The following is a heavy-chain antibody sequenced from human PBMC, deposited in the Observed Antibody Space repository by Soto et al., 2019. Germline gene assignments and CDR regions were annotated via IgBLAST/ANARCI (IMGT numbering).Heavy chain of an antibody. CDR1: GGSISSGGYS. CDR3: ARPLLWFGESYDAFDI. D-gene: IGHD3-10*01. V-gene: IGHV4-30-2*01. J-gene: IGHJ3*02. CDR2: IYHSGST. Sequence: SETLSLTCAVSGGSISSGGYSWSWIRQPPGKGLEWIGYIYHSGSTYYNPSLKSRVTISVDRSKNQFSLKLSSVTAADTAVYYCARPLLWFGESYDAFDIWGQGTMVTVSS.